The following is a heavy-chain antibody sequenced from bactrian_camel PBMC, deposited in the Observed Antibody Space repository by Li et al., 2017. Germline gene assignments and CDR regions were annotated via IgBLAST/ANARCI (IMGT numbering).Heavy chain of an antibody. CDR1: GFAFSNYD. J-gene: IGHJ4*01. Sequence: VQLVESGGGSVQAGGSLRLSCAASGFAFSNYDMKWVRQAPGKGLEWLCNIYGDYRTTHYRDSVKGRFTISGDNAKNTVYLEMNDLKSDDTALYYCTGAPESYYWGRGTQVTVS. CDR3: TGAPESYY. CDR2: IYGDYRTT. D-gene: IGHD5*01. V-gene: IGHV3-2*01.